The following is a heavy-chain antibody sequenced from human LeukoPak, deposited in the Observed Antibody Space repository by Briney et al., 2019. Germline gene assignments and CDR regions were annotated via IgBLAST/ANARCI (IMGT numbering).Heavy chain of an antibody. J-gene: IGHJ4*02. CDR1: GFTFSSYA. CDR2: ISGRSSTT. Sequence: PGGSLRLSCAASGFTFSSYAMSWVRQAPGKGLKGVSTISGRSSTTHYADSVKGRFTISRDNSKNTLYLQMNSLRAEDTAVYYCARDAFGGRYPTDFDYWGQGTLVTVSS. V-gene: IGHV3-23*01. CDR3: ARDAFGGRYPTDFDY. D-gene: IGHD1-26*01.